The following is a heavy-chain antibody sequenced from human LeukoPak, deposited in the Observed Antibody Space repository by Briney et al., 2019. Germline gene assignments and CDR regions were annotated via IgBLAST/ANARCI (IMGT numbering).Heavy chain of an antibody. CDR1: GFTFSSYE. V-gene: IGHV3-48*03. J-gene: IGHJ4*02. CDR3: ARDQGSLPFDQ. D-gene: IGHD1-26*01. CDR2: ISSSGSTI. Sequence: GGSLRLSCAASGFTFSSYEMNWVRQAPGKGLEWVSYISSSGSTIYYADSVKGRFTMPRDNAKNSLYLQMNSLRAEDTAVYYCARDQGSLPFDQWGQGTLVTVSS.